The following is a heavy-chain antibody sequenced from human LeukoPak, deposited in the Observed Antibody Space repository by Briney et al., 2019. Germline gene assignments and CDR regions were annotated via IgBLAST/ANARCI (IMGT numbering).Heavy chain of an antibody. D-gene: IGHD4-11*01. Sequence: SETLSLTCTVSGGSISSYDWSWRRQRRGKGREWSGYIYYSCSTNYNPSLNSPVTISVDTSKYQFSLKLSSVTAADTAVYYCARETYSTASHNWFDPWGQGTLVTVSS. J-gene: IGHJ5*02. CDR3: ARETYSTASHNWFDP. CDR2: IYYSCST. V-gene: IGHV4-59*01. CDR1: GGSISSYD.